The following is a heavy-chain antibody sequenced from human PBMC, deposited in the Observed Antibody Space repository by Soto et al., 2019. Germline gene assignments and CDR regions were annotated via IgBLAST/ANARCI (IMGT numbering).Heavy chain of an antibody. Sequence: GGSLSLSCAASGFPFNNAWINWVRQVPGKGLVWVGRVKSKADGGSGDYAAPVKGRFVVSRDDSKDIVYLQMNSLKIEDTGVYYCTTDSRTTLPEIRFDYWGHGTQVTVSS. CDR2: VKSKADGGSG. CDR1: GFPFNNAW. D-gene: IGHD1-26*01. J-gene: IGHJ4*01. V-gene: IGHV3-15*07. CDR3: TTDSRTTLPEIRFDY.